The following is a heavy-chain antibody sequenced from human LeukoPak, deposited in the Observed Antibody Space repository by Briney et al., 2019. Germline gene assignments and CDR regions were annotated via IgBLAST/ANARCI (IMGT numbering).Heavy chain of an antibody. CDR2: ISSSGDAT. D-gene: IGHD3-22*01. V-gene: IGHV3-23*01. CDR3: TKDRPNYHESNGHYYRRDGDY. CDR1: GLTFSLYA. J-gene: IGHJ4*02. Sequence: GGSLRLSCAAPGLTFSLYAMSCGRQAPGKRLECASSISSSGDATYSKDSVKGRFTISRDNSKNTLSLQMTSLRPEDMATYSCTKDRPNYHESNGHYYRRDGDYWGQGTLVTVSS.